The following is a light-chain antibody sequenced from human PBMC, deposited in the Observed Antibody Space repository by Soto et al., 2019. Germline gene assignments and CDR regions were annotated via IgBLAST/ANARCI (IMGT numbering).Light chain of an antibody. CDR1: SSNIGAGYD. J-gene: IGLJ1*01. Sequence: QSVLTRPSSVSRAPGEQVTFPFPVSSSNIGAGYDVHWYQQLPGTAPKLLIYGNSNRPSGVPDRFSGSKSGTSASLAITGLQADDESNYSCKSYISSLSSYDFGTGTKVT. CDR2: GNS. V-gene: IGLV1-40*01. CDR3: KSYISSLSSYD.